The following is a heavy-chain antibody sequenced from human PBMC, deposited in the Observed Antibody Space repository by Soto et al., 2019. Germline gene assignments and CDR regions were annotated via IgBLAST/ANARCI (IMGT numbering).Heavy chain of an antibody. CDR3: ARDLRYYDSSGQPNYYFDY. Sequence: PSETLSLTCTVSGGSISRYYWSWFRQPPGKGLEWIGYIYYSGSTNYNPSLKSRVTISVDTSKNQFSLKLSSVTAADTAVYYCARDLRYYDSSGQPNYYFDYSGQAPLVTVS. CDR2: IYYSGST. CDR1: GGSISRYY. V-gene: IGHV4-59*01. D-gene: IGHD3-22*01. J-gene: IGHJ4*02.